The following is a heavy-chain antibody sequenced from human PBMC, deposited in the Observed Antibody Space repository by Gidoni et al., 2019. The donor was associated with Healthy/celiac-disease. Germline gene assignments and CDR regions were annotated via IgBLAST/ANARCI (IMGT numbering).Heavy chain of an antibody. CDR2: INAGNGNT. Sequence: QVQLVQSGAEVKKPGASVKVSCKASGYTFTSYAMHWVRQAPGQRLEWMGWINAGNGNTKYSQKFQGRVTITRDTSASTAYMELSSLRSEDTAVYYCARGDIVVVPAAKSLYGMDVWGQGTTVTVSS. CDR3: ARGDIVVVPAAKSLYGMDV. J-gene: IGHJ6*02. CDR1: GYTFTSYA. V-gene: IGHV1-3*01. D-gene: IGHD2-2*01.